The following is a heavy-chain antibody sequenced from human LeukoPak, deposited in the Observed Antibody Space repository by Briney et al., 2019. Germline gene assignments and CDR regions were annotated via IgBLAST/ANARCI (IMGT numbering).Heavy chain of an antibody. CDR2: ISSNGGST. V-gene: IGHV3-64*01. CDR1: GFTFSSYA. J-gene: IGHJ4*02. CDR3: ASGSRGIAAY. D-gene: IGHD6-13*01. Sequence: GGSLRLSCAASGFTFSSYAMHWVRQAPGKGLEYVSAISSNGGSTYYANSVKGRFTISRDNSKNTLYRQMGSLRAEDMAVYYCASGSRGIAAYWGQGTLVTVSS.